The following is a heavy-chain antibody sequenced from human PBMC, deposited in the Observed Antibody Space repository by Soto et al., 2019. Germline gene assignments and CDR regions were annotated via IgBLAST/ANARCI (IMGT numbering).Heavy chain of an antibody. J-gene: IGHJ4*02. CDR2: IFYSGST. CDR3: AREPLD. V-gene: IGHV4-39*02. CDR1: AGSIRISGYY. Sequence: SEPLSLTCTFSAGSIRISGYYWGWIPQPPGKGLEWIGSIFYSGSTYYNPSLKSRVTISVDTSKNQFSLKLTSVTAADTAVYYCAREPLDWGQGTLVTVSS.